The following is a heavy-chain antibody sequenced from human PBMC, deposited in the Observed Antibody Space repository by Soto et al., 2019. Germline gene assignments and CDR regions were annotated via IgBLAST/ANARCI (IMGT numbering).Heavy chain of an antibody. D-gene: IGHD3-22*01. CDR1: GFTVSSNY. CDR2: IYSGGST. Sequence: EVQLVESGGGLVQPGGSLRLSCAASGFTVSSNYMSWVRQAPRKGLEWVSVIYSGGSTYYADSVKGRFTISRDNSKNTLYLQMNSLRAEDTAVYYCARYYYDSSGRFDPWGQGTLVTVSS. CDR3: ARYYYDSSGRFDP. V-gene: IGHV3-66*01. J-gene: IGHJ5*02.